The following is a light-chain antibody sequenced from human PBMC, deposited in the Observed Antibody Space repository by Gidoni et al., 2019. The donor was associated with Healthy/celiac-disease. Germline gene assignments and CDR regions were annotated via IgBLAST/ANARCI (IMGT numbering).Light chain of an antibody. CDR3: NSRDSSGNHLV. CDR1: SLRSYY. CDR2: GKN. Sequence: SSELTQDPAVSVALGQTVRITCQGDSLRSYYASWYQQKPGQAPVLVIYGKNNRPTVIPYRFSGPSSGNTASLTITGAQAEDAADYYCNSRDSSGNHLVFGGGTKLTVL. J-gene: IGLJ2*01. V-gene: IGLV3-19*01.